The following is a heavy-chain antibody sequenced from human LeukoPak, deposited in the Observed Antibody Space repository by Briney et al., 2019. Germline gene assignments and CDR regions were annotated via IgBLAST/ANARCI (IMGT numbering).Heavy chain of an antibody. D-gene: IGHD3-16*01. J-gene: IGHJ6*03. Sequence: SETLSLTCTVSGGSISSSGYYWGWIRQPPGKGLEWIGSIYYSGSTYYNPSLKSRVTISVDTSKNQFSLKVSSVTAADTAVYYCARVKDPGGYYYYYYMDIWGKGNTVTVSS. CDR2: IYYSGST. V-gene: IGHV4-39*07. CDR3: ARVKDPGGYYYYYYMDI. CDR1: GGSISSSGYY.